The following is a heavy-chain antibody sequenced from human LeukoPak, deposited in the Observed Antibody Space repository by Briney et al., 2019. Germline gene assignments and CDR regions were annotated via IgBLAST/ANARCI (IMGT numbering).Heavy chain of an antibody. CDR1: GFTFSDYA. CDR2: VSDSGTST. CDR3: AKPYSSGWSPYYHYYMDV. Sequence: GGSLRLSCEVSGFTFSDYAMTWVRQALGKGLEWVSSVSDSGTSTYYADSVKGRFTISRDNSKNTLYLQMSTLRAEDTAVYFCAKPYSSGWSPYYHYYMDVWGTGTTVTVSS. V-gene: IGHV3-23*01. J-gene: IGHJ6*03. D-gene: IGHD6-19*01.